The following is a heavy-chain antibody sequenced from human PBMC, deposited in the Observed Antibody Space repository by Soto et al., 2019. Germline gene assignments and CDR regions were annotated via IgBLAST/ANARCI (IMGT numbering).Heavy chain of an antibody. V-gene: IGHV2-5*02. Sequence: QITLKESGPTLVKPTQTLTLTCTFSGFSLSTSGVGVGWIRQPPGKALEWLALVYWDDDTRYSPYLKSRLTINKENCKNQVVLRITNMDLVDTGTYYCAHSPPATVTTRAEYFQHWGQGTMVTV. D-gene: IGHD4-17*01. J-gene: IGHJ1*01. CDR1: GFSLSTSGVG. CDR3: AHSPPATVTTRAEYFQH. CDR2: VYWDDDT.